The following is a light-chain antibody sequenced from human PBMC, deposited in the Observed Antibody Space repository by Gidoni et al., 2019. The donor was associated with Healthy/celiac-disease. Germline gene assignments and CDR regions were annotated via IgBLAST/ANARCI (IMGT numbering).Light chain of an antibody. Sequence: DIQMTQSPSSLSASVGDRVTITCQASQDISNYLNWYQQKPGKAPKLLIYDASNLEIGVPSRFSGSGSGTDFTFTISSLQPEDIATYYCQQYDTLLGIFTFGPGTKVDIK. CDR3: QQYDTLLGIFT. CDR1: QDISNY. V-gene: IGKV1-33*01. J-gene: IGKJ3*01. CDR2: DAS.